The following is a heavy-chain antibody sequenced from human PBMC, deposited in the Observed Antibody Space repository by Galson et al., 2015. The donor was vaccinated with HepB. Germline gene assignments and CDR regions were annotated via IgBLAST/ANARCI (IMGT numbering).Heavy chain of an antibody. CDR2: IWYDGSNQ. D-gene: IGHD2-2*01. CDR1: GFTFSRLG. V-gene: IGHV3-33*01. J-gene: IGHJ4*02. Sequence: SLRLSCAASGFTFSRLGMHWVRQAPGKGLEWVALIWYDGSNQYYGDSVKGRFTISRDNAKNTLYLQMNSLRVEDTAVYYCAREGPTVAVAVLDYWGQGTLVAVSS. CDR3: AREGPTVAVAVLDY.